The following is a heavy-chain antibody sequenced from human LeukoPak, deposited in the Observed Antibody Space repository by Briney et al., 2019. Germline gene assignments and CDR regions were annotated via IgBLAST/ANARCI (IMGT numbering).Heavy chain of an antibody. Sequence: GGSLRLSCAASGFTFSSYAMSWVRQAPGKGLEWLSGISSSGGSTYYADSVKGRFTISRDNSKNTLYLQMNSLRDEDTAVYCCAKSGYYGSGGYSKDHFDYWGQGTLVTVSS. V-gene: IGHV3-23*01. D-gene: IGHD3-10*01. CDR2: ISSSGGST. CDR3: AKSGYYGSGGYSKDHFDY. CDR1: GFTFSSYA. J-gene: IGHJ4*02.